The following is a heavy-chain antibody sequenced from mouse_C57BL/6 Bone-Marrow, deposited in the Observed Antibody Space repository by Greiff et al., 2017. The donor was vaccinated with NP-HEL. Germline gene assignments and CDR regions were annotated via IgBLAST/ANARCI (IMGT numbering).Heavy chain of an antibody. CDR3: ARDFDY. Sequence: EVQRVESGGGLVKPGGSLKLSCAASGFTFSSYAMSWVRQTPEKRLEWVATISDGGSYTYYPDNVKGRFTISRDNAKNNLYLQMSHLKSEDTAMYYCARDFDYWGQGTTLTVSS. CDR1: GFTFSSYA. V-gene: IGHV5-4*01. J-gene: IGHJ2*01. CDR2: ISDGGSYT.